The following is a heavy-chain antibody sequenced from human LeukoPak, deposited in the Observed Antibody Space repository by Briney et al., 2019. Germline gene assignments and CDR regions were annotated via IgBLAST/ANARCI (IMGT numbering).Heavy chain of an antibody. D-gene: IGHD3-22*01. CDR3: ARRGYYYDSSGYVLDRFQLSNKYFQH. CDR2: IYYSGST. J-gene: IGHJ1*01. Sequence: SETLSLTCTVSGGSISSSSYYWGWIRQPPGKGLEWIGYIYYSGSTNYNPSLKSRVTISVDTSKNQFSLKLSSVTAADTAVYYCARRGYYYDSSGYVLDRFQLSNKYFQHWGQGTLVTVSS. CDR1: GGSISSSSYY. V-gene: IGHV4-61*05.